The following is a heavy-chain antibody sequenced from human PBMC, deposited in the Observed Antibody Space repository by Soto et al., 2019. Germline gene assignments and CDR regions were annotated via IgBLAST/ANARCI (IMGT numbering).Heavy chain of an antibody. J-gene: IGHJ3*02. CDR1: GFTFSSYD. Sequence: ESGGGLVQPGGSLRLSCAASGFTFSSYDMHWVRQATGKGLEWVSAIGTAGDTYYPGSVKGRFTISRENAKNSLYLQMNSLRAGDTAVYYCARIGFWSAFDIWGQGTMVTVSS. CDR3: ARIGFWSAFDI. CDR2: IGTAGDT. V-gene: IGHV3-13*01. D-gene: IGHD3-3*01.